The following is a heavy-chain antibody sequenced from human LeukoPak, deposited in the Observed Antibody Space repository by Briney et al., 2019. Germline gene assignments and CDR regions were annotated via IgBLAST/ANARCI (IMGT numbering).Heavy chain of an antibody. J-gene: IGHJ4*02. CDR3: TRYSSRRDLDY. Sequence: PSETLSLTCTVSGGSISSYYWSWIRQPPGKGLEWIGYIYYSGSTNYNPSLKSRVTISVDTSKNQFSLKLSSVTAADTVVYYCTRYSSRRDLDYWGQGTLVTVSS. CDR2: IYYSGST. D-gene: IGHD6-13*01. CDR1: GGSISSYY. V-gene: IGHV4-59*01.